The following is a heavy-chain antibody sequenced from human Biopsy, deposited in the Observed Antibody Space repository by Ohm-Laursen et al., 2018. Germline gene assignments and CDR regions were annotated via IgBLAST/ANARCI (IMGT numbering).Heavy chain of an antibody. Sequence: SLRLSCSASGFTFDDYGMHWVRQPPGKGLEWVSGISRNSAIIDYADSVRGRFTISRDNARMLLFLQMNNLKSEDTAFYYCARDRGGARYGMDVWGRGTTVTVSS. CDR1: GFTFDDYG. CDR3: ARDRGGARYGMDV. J-gene: IGHJ6*02. CDR2: ISRNSAII. D-gene: IGHD1-26*01. V-gene: IGHV3-9*01.